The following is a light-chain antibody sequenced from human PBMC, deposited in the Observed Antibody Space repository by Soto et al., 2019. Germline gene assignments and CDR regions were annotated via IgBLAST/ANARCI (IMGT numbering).Light chain of an antibody. Sequence: EIVLTQSPGTLSLSPGERATLSCGASQIVNSDYFAWFQLKPGQAPRLLIYGASRRATGIPDRFSGSGCGTGFTLTINRLEPEDFAMYCCQQYVNSPGTFGQGSRIEIK. CDR2: GAS. J-gene: IGKJ1*01. CDR1: QIVNSDY. V-gene: IGKV3-20*01. CDR3: QQYVNSPGT.